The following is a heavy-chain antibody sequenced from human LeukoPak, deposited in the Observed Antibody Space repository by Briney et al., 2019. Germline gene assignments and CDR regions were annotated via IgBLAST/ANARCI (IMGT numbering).Heavy chain of an antibody. CDR3: ARDHHKLRYFDWLPGAPYYFDY. V-gene: IGHV3-30*04. Sequence: RSLRLSCSAPGFTFSSYAMHSVRQARAKGLEWVALISYEGSNKYYAHSVNDHFTISRDNSKNTLYLQMNSLRAEDTAVYYCARDHHKLRYFDWLPGAPYYFDYWGQGTLVTVSS. D-gene: IGHD3-9*01. CDR1: GFTFSSYA. CDR2: ISYEGSNK. J-gene: IGHJ4*02.